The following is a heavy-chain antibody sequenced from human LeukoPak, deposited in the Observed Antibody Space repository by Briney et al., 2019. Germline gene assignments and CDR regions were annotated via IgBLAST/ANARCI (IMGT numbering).Heavy chain of an antibody. J-gene: IGHJ4*02. CDR2: ISYDGSNK. CDR1: GFTFSSYA. CDR3: ARDYLTIVVVPAANGMVDY. D-gene: IGHD2-2*01. V-gene: IGHV3-30-3*01. Sequence: GGSLRLSCAASGFTFSSYAMHWVRQAPGKGLEWVAVISYDGSNKYYADSVKGRFTISRDNSKNTLYLQMNSLRAEDTAVYYCARDYLTIVVVPAANGMVDYWGQGTLVTVSS.